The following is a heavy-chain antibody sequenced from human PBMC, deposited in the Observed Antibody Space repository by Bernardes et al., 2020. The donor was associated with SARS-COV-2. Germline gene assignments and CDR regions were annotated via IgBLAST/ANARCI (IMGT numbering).Heavy chain of an antibody. CDR3: AGGPVGTPDF. V-gene: IGHV1-2*02. CDR2: INPSSGVT. Sequence: ASVKVSCKASGYTFTHYYIHWVRQAPGQGFEWMGWINPSSGVTNYAQKFQGGVTMTRDTSITTAYMELSGLKSDDTAVYYCAGGPVGTPDFWGQGTLVTVSS. CDR1: GYTFTHYY. D-gene: IGHD1-26*01. J-gene: IGHJ4*02.